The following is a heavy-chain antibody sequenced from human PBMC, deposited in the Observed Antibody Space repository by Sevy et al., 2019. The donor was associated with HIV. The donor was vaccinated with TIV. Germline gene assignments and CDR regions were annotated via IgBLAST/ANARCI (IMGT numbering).Heavy chain of an antibody. CDR1: GFTFSDYY. D-gene: IGHD3-10*01. J-gene: IGHJ4*02. V-gene: IGHV3-11*01. CDR3: ARAEGVYYGSGSYFDY. CDR2: ISSSGSTI. Sequence: GGSLRLSCAASGFTFSDYYMSWIRQAPGKGLEWVSYISSSGSTIYYADSVKGRFTISRDNAKNSLYLQMNSPRAEDTAVYYCARAEGVYYGSGSYFDYWGQGTLVTVSS.